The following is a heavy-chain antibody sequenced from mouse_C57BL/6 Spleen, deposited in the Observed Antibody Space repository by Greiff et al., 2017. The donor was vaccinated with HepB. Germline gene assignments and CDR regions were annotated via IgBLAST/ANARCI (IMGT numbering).Heavy chain of an antibody. D-gene: IGHD2-4*01. CDR2: ISSGSSTI. Sequence: EVHLVESGGGLVKPGWSLKLSCAASGFTFSDYGMHWVRQAPEKGLEWVAYISSGSSTIYYADTVKGRCTISIDKAKNTLFLQLTSLRSEDTAMYYCARRGFYDYYWYFDVWGTGTTVTVSS. J-gene: IGHJ1*03. CDR1: GFTFSDYG. CDR3: ARRGFYDYYWYFDV. V-gene: IGHV5-17*01.